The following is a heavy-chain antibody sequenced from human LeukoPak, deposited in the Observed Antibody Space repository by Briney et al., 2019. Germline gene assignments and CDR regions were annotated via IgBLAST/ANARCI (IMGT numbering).Heavy chain of an antibody. D-gene: IGHD1-7*01. CDR2: IYPGDSDT. J-gene: IGHJ5*02. V-gene: IGHV5-51*01. Sequence: GESLKISCKGSGYSFTSSWIGWVRQMPGKGLEWMGIIYPGDSDTKYSPSFQGQVTISADKSISTAYLQWSSLKASATAMYYCARSYNWNYRRFDPWGQGTLVTVSS. CDR1: GYSFTSSW. CDR3: ARSYNWNYRRFDP.